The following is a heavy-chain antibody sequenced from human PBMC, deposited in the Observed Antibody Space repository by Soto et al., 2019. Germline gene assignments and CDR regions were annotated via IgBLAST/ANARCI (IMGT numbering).Heavy chain of an antibody. Sequence: NPSETLSLTCAVYGGSFSGYYWSWIRQPPGTGLEWIGEINHSGSTNYNPSLKSRVTISVDTSKNQFSLKLSSVTAADTAVYYCARVARLYCTNGVCYPGYYGMDVWGQGTTVTVS. J-gene: IGHJ6*02. D-gene: IGHD2-8*01. CDR1: GGSFSGYY. V-gene: IGHV4-34*01. CDR2: INHSGST. CDR3: ARVARLYCTNGVCYPGYYGMDV.